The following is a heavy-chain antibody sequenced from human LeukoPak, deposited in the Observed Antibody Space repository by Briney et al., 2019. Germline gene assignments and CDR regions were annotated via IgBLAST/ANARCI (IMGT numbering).Heavy chain of an antibody. D-gene: IGHD1-1*01. V-gene: IGHV1-69*06. Sequence: ASVKVSCKASGGTFSSYAISWVRQAPGQGLEWMGGIIPIFGTANYAQKFQGRVTITADKSTSTAYMELSSLRSEDTAVYYCARAGRYGTTPSFDYWGQGTLVTVSS. CDR1: GGTFSSYA. J-gene: IGHJ4*02. CDR2: IIPIFGTA. CDR3: ARAGRYGTTPSFDY.